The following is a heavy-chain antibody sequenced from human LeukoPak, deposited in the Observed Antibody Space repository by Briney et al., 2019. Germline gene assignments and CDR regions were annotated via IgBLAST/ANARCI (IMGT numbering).Heavy chain of an antibody. CDR3: ARDLNYGDYIGLYYYGMDV. CDR1: GFTFSRYW. CDR2: IKSDCTST. D-gene: IGHD4-17*01. J-gene: IGHJ6*02. V-gene: IGHV3-74*01. Sequence: GGSLRLSCAASGFTFSRYWMHWVRQAPGKGLGWVSRIKSDCTSTSNADSVKGRFTISRDNAKNTLYLQMNILRAEDTAVYYCARDLNYGDYIGLYYYGMDVWGQGTTVTVSS.